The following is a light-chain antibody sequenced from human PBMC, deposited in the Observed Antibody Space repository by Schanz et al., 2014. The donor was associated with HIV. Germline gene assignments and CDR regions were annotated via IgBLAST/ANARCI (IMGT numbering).Light chain of an antibody. CDR3: AAWDDSLFWV. CDR1: RTNIGANY. Sequence: QSVLTQPPSASGTPGQSVTISCSGTRTNIGANYVFWYQQLPGAAPKLLIYRDNQRPSGVPARFSGSKSGTSASLAISGLQSEDEADYYCAAWDDSLFWVFGGGTKLTVL. CDR2: RDN. V-gene: IGLV1-47*01. J-gene: IGLJ3*02.